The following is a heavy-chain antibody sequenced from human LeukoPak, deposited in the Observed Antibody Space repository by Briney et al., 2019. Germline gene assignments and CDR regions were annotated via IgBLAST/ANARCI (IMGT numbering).Heavy chain of an antibody. CDR3: AKDRRDGYNHFDY. D-gene: IGHD5-24*01. CDR1: GFTFSSYA. J-gene: IGHJ4*02. CDR2: ISGSGGST. V-gene: IGHV3-23*01. Sequence: PGGSLRLSCAASGFTFSSYAMSWVRQAPGKGLEWVSAISGSGGSTYYADSVKGRFTISRDNSKNTPYLQMNSLRAEDTAVYYCAKDRRDGYNHFDYWGQGTLVTVSS.